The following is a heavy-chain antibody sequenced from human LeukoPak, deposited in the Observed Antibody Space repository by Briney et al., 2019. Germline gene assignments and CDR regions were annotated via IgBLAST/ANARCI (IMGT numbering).Heavy chain of an antibody. Sequence: KAGGSLILSCAASGLTFSNAWMSWVRQAPGKGLEWVGRIKSKTDGGTTDYAAPVKGRFTISRDDSKNTLYLQMNSLKTEDTAVYYCTTSMTIFGVVIWGQGTLVTVSS. J-gene: IGHJ4*02. V-gene: IGHV3-15*01. CDR2: IKSKTDGGTT. CDR3: TTSMTIFGVVI. CDR1: GLTFSNAW. D-gene: IGHD3-3*01.